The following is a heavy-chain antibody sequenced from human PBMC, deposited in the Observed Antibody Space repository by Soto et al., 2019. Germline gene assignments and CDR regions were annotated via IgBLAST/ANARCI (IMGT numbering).Heavy chain of an antibody. D-gene: IGHD1-26*01. Sequence: ASVKVSCKASGGTFSSYAISWVRQAPGQGLEWMGGIIPIFGTANYAQKFQGRVTITADESTSTAYMERSSLRSEDTAVYYCAGGYSGSSPRGIYYYYGMDVWGQGTTVTVSS. J-gene: IGHJ6*02. CDR1: GGTFSSYA. CDR3: AGGYSGSSPRGIYYYYGMDV. V-gene: IGHV1-69*13. CDR2: IIPIFGTA.